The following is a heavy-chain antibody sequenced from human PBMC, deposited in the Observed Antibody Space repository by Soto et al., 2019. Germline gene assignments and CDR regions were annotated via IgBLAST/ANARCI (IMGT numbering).Heavy chain of an antibody. CDR3: AKLPLVLPLVFDY. CDR1: GFTFSNYV. CDR2: ISGSGDNT. Sequence: HPGGSLRLSCAASGFTFSNYVMSWVRQAPGKGLEWVSSISGSGDNTYYADSVKGRFTISRDNSKNTLFLQMNSLRAEDTAVYYCAKLPLVLPLVFDYWGQGTLVTVSS. J-gene: IGHJ4*02. V-gene: IGHV3-23*01.